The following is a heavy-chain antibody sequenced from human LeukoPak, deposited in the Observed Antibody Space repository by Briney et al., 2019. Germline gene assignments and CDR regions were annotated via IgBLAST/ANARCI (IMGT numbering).Heavy chain of an antibody. CDR3: AREPYSASSHDAFVI. CDR1: GFTFSSYS. Sequence: GGSLRLSCAASGFTFSSYSMNWVRQAPGKGLEWVSSISSSSSYIYYADSVKGRFTISRDNAKNSLYLQMNSLRAEDTAVYYCAREPYSASSHDAFVIWGQGTMVTVSS. D-gene: IGHD2-21*01. CDR2: ISSSSSYI. V-gene: IGHV3-21*01. J-gene: IGHJ3*02.